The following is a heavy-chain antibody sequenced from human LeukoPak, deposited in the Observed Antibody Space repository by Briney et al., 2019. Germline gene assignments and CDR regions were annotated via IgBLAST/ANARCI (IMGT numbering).Heavy chain of an antibody. D-gene: IGHD1-26*01. CDR1: GYTLTELS. CDR3: ASARGSYSSWFDP. V-gene: IGHV1-24*01. CDR2: FDPEDGET. J-gene: IGHJ5*02. Sequence: ASVKVSCKVSGYTLTELSMHWVRQAPGKGLEWMGGFDPEDGETIYAQKFQGRVTMTRNTSISTAYMELSSLRSEDTAVYYCASARGSYSSWFDPWGQGTLVTVSS.